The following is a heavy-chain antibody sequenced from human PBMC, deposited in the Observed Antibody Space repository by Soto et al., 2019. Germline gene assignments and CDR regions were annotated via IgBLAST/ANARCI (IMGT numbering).Heavy chain of an antibody. V-gene: IGHV4-59*01. CDR1: GGSISSDY. Sequence: QVQLQDSGPGLVKPSETLSLTCSVSGGSISSDYWSWIRQPPGKGLEYIGYIFPSGTTNYNPSLKSRVTISVDTSKNHFSLRLTSVTAADTAVYYCARDGSGAGYYGMDVWGQGTTVTVSS. CDR3: ARDGSGAGYYGMDV. CDR2: IFPSGTT. D-gene: IGHD3-10*01. J-gene: IGHJ6*02.